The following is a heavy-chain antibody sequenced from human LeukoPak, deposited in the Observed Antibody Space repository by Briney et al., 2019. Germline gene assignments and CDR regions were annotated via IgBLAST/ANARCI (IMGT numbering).Heavy chain of an antibody. D-gene: IGHD3-22*01. Sequence: GGSLRLSCATSGFTFSSYSMNWVRQAPGKGLEWVSSISSSSSYIYYADSVKGRFTISRDNAKNSLYLQMNSLRAEDTAVYYCASPRDYYYDSSGYYPHFDYWGQGTLVTVSS. CDR3: ASPRDYYYDSSGYYPHFDY. V-gene: IGHV3-21*01. CDR2: ISSSSSYI. CDR1: GFTFSSYS. J-gene: IGHJ4*02.